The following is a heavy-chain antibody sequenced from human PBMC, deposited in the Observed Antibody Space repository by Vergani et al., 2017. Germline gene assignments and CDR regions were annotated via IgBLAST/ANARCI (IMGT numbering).Heavy chain of an antibody. V-gene: IGHV4-31*11. CDR3: ARMGGYDEGDAFRIGYFDS. CDR2: IYSTGST. D-gene: IGHD3-22*01. Sequence: QLQLQESGSGLVKPSQTLSPTCAVSGDSITNGGFSWNWIRQHPGKGLEWIGYIYSTGSTHHNPSLRRRINMSVDTSKNQFSLKLNSVTAADTAMYYCARMGGYDEGDAFRIGYFDSWGPGILVTVSS. J-gene: IGHJ4*02. CDR1: GDSITNGGFS.